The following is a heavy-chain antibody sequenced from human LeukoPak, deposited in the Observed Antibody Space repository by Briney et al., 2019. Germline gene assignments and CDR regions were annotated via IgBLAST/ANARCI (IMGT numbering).Heavy chain of an antibody. CDR2: IKEDGSEK. J-gene: IGHJ4*02. CDR3: ARGRARLRYFDWGFDY. Sequence: GGSLRLSCAASGFTFSSYWLSWVRQAPGRGLEWVANIKEDGSEKYYVDSVKGRFTISRDNAKNSLYLQMNSLRAEDTAVYYCARGRARLRYFDWGFDYWGQGTLVTVSS. D-gene: IGHD3-9*01. CDR1: GFTFSSYW. V-gene: IGHV3-7*01.